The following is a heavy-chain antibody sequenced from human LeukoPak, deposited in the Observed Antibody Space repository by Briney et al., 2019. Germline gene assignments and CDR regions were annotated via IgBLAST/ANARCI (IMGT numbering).Heavy chain of an antibody. V-gene: IGHV1-18*01. CDR3: ARSFARDSDILTGYYIGDY. CDR2: VSAYDGNT. CDR1: GYSFVGYG. D-gene: IGHD3-9*01. Sequence: ASVKVSCKASGYSFVGYGITWVRQAPGQGLEWMGWVSAYDGNTNYAQKLQGRLTMTTDRSTSTAYVELRSLRSDDTAMYYCARSFARDSDILTGYYIGDYWGQGTLVTVSS. J-gene: IGHJ4*02.